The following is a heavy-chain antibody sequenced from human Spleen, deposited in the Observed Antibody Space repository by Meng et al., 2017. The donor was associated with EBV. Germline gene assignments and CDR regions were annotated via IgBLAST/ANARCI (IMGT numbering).Heavy chain of an antibody. Sequence: VQSVAALNKPGASVQVPWNASGYSFTYYAMSWVRQAPGKGLEWMGWINTETGKPTSAQAFTGRLVFSLDTSVSTAYLQISGLQPDDTAMYYCARDWLRDFTTPLGYWGQGTLVTVSS. CDR2: INTETGKP. J-gene: IGHJ4*02. CDR3: ARDWLRDFTTPLGY. CDR1: GYSFTYYA. V-gene: IGHV7-4-1*02. D-gene: IGHD3-10*01.